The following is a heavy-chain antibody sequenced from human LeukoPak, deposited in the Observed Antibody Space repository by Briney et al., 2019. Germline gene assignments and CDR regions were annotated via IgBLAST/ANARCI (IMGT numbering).Heavy chain of an antibody. CDR2: IYSSGGT. J-gene: IGHJ4*02. CDR1: GGSISSYY. D-gene: IGHD2-2*01. V-gene: IGHV4-59*01. Sequence: SETLSLTCTVSGGSISSYYWSWIRQPPGKGLEWIGYIYSSGGTNYNPSLKGRVTISVDTSKNQFSLKLSSVTAADTAVYYCARVVVPAAHFDYWGQGTLVTVSS. CDR3: ARVVVPAAHFDY.